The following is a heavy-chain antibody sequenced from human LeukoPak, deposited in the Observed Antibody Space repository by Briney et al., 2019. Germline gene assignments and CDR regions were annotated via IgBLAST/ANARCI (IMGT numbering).Heavy chain of an antibody. CDR3: AKGGSSSWDYFDY. CDR2: IRYDGNVI. D-gene: IGHD6-13*01. J-gene: IGHJ4*02. Sequence: PGGSLRLSCAASGFSFRSLGMHWVRQAPGKGLEGVAFIRYDGNVIHYADSVKGRFTISRDNSKNTLFLQMNRLRGEDTAVYYCAKGGSSSWDYFDYWGQGTLVTVSS. V-gene: IGHV3-30*02. CDR1: GFSFRSLG.